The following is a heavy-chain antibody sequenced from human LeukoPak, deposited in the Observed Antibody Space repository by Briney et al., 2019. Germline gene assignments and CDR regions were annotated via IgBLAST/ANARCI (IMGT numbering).Heavy chain of an antibody. Sequence: ASVKVSCKASGYTFTSYHMHWVRQAPGQGLEWMGIINPSGGSTRYAQKFQGRVTMTRDTSTSTVYMELSSLRSEDTAVYYCARGGVATQDLSYFDYWGQGTLVTVSS. CDR1: GYTFTSYH. D-gene: IGHD5-12*01. V-gene: IGHV1-46*01. CDR2: INPSGGST. CDR3: ARGGVATQDLSYFDY. J-gene: IGHJ4*02.